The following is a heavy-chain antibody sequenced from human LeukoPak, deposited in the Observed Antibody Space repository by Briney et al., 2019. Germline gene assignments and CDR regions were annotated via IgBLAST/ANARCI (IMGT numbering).Heavy chain of an antibody. CDR2: IRSKTYGGTT. D-gene: IGHD5-18*01. Sequence: GGSLRLSCTASAITIGDYAMGWVRQAPGKGLEWVGFIRSKTYGGTTEYAASVKGRFTISRDDSKSSAFLQMNSLKTEDTAVYYCTRAGENTTLVTFFDYYYMDVWGKGTTVTVSS. V-gene: IGHV3-49*04. CDR3: TRAGENTTLVTFFDYYYMDV. J-gene: IGHJ6*03. CDR1: AITIGDYA.